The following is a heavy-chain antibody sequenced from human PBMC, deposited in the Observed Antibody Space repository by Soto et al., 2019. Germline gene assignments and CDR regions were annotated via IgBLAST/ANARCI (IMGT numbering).Heavy chain of an antibody. V-gene: IGHV3-30-3*01. Sequence: QVQLVESGGGVVQPGRSLRLSCAASGFTFSSYAMHWVRQAPGKGLEWVAVISYDGSNKYYADSVKGRFTISRDNSKNTLYLQMNSLRAEDTAVYYCARDRGYSYRYGMDVWGQGTTVTVSS. D-gene: IGHD5-18*01. CDR3: ARDRGYSYRYGMDV. CDR1: GFTFSSYA. CDR2: ISYDGSNK. J-gene: IGHJ6*02.